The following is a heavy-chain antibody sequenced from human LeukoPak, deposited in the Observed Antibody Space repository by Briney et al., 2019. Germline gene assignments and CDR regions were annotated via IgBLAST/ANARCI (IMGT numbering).Heavy chain of an antibody. J-gene: IGHJ4*02. CDR3: AKNSSTWGLDY. D-gene: IGHD6-13*01. V-gene: IGHV3-30-3*02. CDR1: GFTFSSYA. CDR2: ISYDGSNK. Sequence: GGSLRLSCAASGFTFSSYAMHWVRQAPGKGLEWVAVISYDGSNKYYADSVKGRFTISRDNSKNTLYLQMNSLRAEDTVIYHCAKNSSTWGLDYWGQGTLVTVSS.